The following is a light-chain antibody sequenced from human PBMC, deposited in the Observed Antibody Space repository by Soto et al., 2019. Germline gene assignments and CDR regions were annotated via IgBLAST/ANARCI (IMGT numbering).Light chain of an antibody. J-gene: IGKJ1*01. CDR2: GAS. V-gene: IGKV1-9*01. Sequence: DIQLTQSPPFLSASVGDRVTITCRASQGISSSVAWYQQKPGKAPHLLIYGASTLDRGVPPRFSGSGSGTDISLTITSLQPEDFATYYCQHVNSYPRTFGQGTKVEIK. CDR1: QGISSS. CDR3: QHVNSYPRT.